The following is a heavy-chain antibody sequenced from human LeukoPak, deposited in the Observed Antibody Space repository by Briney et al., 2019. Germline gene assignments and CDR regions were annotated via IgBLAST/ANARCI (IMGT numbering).Heavy chain of an antibody. Sequence: SGPVLVKPTETLTLTCTVSGFSLSNARKGVSWIRQPPGKALEWLAHIFSNDEKSYTTSLKSRLTISKDTFKSQVVLTMTNVDPVDTATYYCARMPYYDFWSGYGYYFDYWGQGTLVTVSS. V-gene: IGHV2-26*01. J-gene: IGHJ4*02. CDR1: GFSLSNARKG. D-gene: IGHD3-3*01. CDR2: IFSNDEK. CDR3: ARMPYYDFWSGYGYYFDY.